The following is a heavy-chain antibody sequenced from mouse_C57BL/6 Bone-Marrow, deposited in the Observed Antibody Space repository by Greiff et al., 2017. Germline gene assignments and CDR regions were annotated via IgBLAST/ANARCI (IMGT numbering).Heavy chain of an antibody. Sequence: EVKLVESGGDLVKPGGSLKLSCAASGFTFSSYGMSWVRQTPDKRLEWVATISSGGSYTYYPDSVKGRFTISRANAKNTLYLQMSSLKSEDTAMYYCARQITSFDYWGQGTTLTVSS. V-gene: IGHV5-6*01. D-gene: IGHD1-1*01. CDR3: ARQITSFDY. CDR1: GFTFSSYG. CDR2: ISSGGSYT. J-gene: IGHJ2*01.